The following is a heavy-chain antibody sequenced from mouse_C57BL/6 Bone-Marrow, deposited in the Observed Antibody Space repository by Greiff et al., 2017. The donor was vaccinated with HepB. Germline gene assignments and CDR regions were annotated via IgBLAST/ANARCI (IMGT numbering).Heavy chain of an antibody. J-gene: IGHJ2*01. CDR2: IYPGGGYT. V-gene: IGHV1-63*01. Sequence: VKLMESGAELVRPGTSVKMSCKASGYTFTNYWIGWAKQRPGHGLEWIGDIYPGGGYTNYNEKFKGKATLTADKSSSTAYMQFSSLTSEDSAIYYCARLGAGAYFDYWGQGTTLTVSS. CDR3: ARLGAGAYFDY. CDR1: GYTFTNYW. D-gene: IGHD3-1*01.